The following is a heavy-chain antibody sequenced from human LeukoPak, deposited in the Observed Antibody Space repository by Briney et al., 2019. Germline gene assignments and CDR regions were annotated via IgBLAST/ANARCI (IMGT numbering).Heavy chain of an antibody. Sequence: ASVKVSCKASGYTFTGDYMHWVRQAPGQGLEWMGWINPNSGGTNYAQKFQGRVTMTRDTSISTAYMELSRLRSDDTPVYYCAREGSHDYGDYYWFDPWGQGTLVTVSS. D-gene: IGHD4-17*01. CDR3: AREGSHDYGDYYWFDP. J-gene: IGHJ5*02. V-gene: IGHV1-2*02. CDR1: GYTFTGDY. CDR2: INPNSGGT.